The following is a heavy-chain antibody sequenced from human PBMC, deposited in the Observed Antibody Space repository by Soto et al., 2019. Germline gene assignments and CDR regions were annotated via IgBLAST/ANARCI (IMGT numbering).Heavy chain of an antibody. CDR1: GFTFSSYW. CDR2: INGDGSST. CDR3: ARGGRGWWGFDY. D-gene: IGHD6-19*01. Sequence: EVQLVESGGGLVQPGGSLRLSCAASGFTFSSYWMHWLRQAPGKGLVWLSRINGDGSSTFYADSVKGRFTISRDNAENTLYLQMNSLSAEDTALYYGARGGRGWWGFDYWGQGTLVTVSS. V-gene: IGHV3-74*01. J-gene: IGHJ4*02.